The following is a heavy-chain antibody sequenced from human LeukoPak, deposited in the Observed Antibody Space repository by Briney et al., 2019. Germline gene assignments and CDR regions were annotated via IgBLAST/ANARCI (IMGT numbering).Heavy chain of an antibody. Sequence: PGGSLRLSCAASGFTFSSYAMHWVRQAPGKGLEWVAVISYDGSNKYYADSVKGRFTISRDNSKNTLYLQMNSLRAEDTAVYYCARDEYDILTGYYSQGMDVWGQGTTVTVSS. CDR3: ARDEYDILTGYYSQGMDV. V-gene: IGHV3-30*01. CDR2: ISYDGSNK. CDR1: GFTFSSYA. D-gene: IGHD3-9*01. J-gene: IGHJ6*02.